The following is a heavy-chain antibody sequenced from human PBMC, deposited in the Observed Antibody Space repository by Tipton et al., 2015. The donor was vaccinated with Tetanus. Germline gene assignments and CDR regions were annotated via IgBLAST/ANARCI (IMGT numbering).Heavy chain of an antibody. J-gene: IGHJ4*02. CDR1: GFTLSSYW. Sequence: SLRLSCAASGFTLSSYWMAWVRQVPGKGLEWVANIKEDGSEKFYVDSVKGRFITSRDNAKNSLYLQLNNLRVEDTALYYCAKDRSSGCSWGFHWGQGTLVTVSS. CDR2: IKEDGSEK. V-gene: IGHV3-7*03. CDR3: AKDRSSGCSWGFH. D-gene: IGHD3-3*01.